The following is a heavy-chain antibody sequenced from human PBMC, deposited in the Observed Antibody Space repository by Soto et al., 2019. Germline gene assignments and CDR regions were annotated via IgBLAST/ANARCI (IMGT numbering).Heavy chain of an antibody. CDR1: GFTFRSFT. J-gene: IGHJ4*02. V-gene: IGHV3-21*04. CDR3: AKNRERELPRVIDF. CDR2: ISSNSAYI. D-gene: IGHD1-7*01. Sequence: PGGSLRLSCAASGFTFRSFTMNWVRQAPGKGLEWVSTISSNSAYIYYTDALRGRFTISRDNAKNSLHLQMNSLRAEDTALYYCAKNRERELPRVIDFWGQGTLVTVSS.